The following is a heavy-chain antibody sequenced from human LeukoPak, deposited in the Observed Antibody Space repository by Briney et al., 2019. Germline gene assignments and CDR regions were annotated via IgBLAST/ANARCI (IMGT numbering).Heavy chain of an antibody. V-gene: IGHV4-59*01. Sequence: SETLSLTCTVSGGPISSYYWSWIRQPPGKGLEWIGYIYYSGSTNYNPSLKSRVTISVDTSKNRFSLKLSSVTAADTAVYYCARALRARITGTTASVYGMDVWGQGTTVTVSS. J-gene: IGHJ6*02. CDR3: ARALRARITGTTASVYGMDV. D-gene: IGHD1-20*01. CDR2: IYYSGST. CDR1: GGPISSYY.